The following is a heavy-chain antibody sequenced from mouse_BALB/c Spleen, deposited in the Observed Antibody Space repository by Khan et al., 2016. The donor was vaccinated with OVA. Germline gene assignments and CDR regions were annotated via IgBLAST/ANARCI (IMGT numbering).Heavy chain of an antibody. CDR3: ARQNYYGYALDY. Sequence: EVQLQESGPSLVKPSQSLSLTCTVTGYSITSNYAWSWIRQFPGSKLEWMGYISYSGATNYNPSLKSRISDTRDTSENQFFLQLNSVTTEDTATYFCARQNYYGYALDYWGQGTSVTVSS. V-gene: IGHV3-2*02. CDR1: GYSITSNYA. CDR2: ISYSGAT. J-gene: IGHJ4*01. D-gene: IGHD1-1*01.